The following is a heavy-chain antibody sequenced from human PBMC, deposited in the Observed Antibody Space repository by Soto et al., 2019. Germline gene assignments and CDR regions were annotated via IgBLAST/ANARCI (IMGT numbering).Heavy chain of an antibody. CDR3: ARYSYGTGYYYYGMDV. CDR2: INAGNGNT. Sequence: ASVKVSCKASGYTFTSYAMHWVRQAPGQRLEWMGWINAGNGNTKYSQKFQGRVTTTRDTSASTAYMELSSLRSEDTAVYYCARYSYGTGYYYYGMDVWGQGTTVTVSS. CDR1: GYTFTSYA. D-gene: IGHD5-18*01. J-gene: IGHJ6*02. V-gene: IGHV1-3*01.